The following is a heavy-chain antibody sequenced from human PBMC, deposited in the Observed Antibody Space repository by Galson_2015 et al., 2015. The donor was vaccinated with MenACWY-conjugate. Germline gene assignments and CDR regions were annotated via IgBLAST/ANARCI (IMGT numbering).Heavy chain of an antibody. V-gene: IGHV3-11*05. Sequence: SLRLSCAASGFMFSDYYMSWVRQAPGEGLEWISYISSSGRFTNYADSVKGRFTISRDNAKNSLLLQMTSLRADDTAVYFCVRETLGDCSGTRCTSRDLSWIDPWGQGTLVTVSS. J-gene: IGHJ5*02. CDR3: VRETLGDCSGTRCTSRDLSWIDP. D-gene: IGHD2-2*01. CDR1: GFMFSDYY. CDR2: ISSSGRFT.